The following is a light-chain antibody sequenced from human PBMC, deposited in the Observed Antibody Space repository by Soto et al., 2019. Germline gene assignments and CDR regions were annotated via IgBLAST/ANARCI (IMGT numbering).Light chain of an antibody. V-gene: IGLV1-40*01. Sequence: QSVLTQPPSVSGAPGQRVTISCTGSSSNNGAGYDVHWYQQLPGTAPKLLIYGNSNRPSGVPDRFSGSKSGTSASLAITGLQAEDEADYYCQSYGSSLSGYVVFGGGT. CDR1: SSNNGAGYD. J-gene: IGLJ2*01. CDR3: QSYGSSLSGYVV. CDR2: GNS.